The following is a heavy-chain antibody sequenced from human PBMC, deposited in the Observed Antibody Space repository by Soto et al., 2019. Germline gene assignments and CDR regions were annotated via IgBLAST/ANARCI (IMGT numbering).Heavy chain of an antibody. V-gene: IGHV4-31*03. J-gene: IGHJ4*02. CDR3: ARERKEDYYDSRGYYYYFDY. D-gene: IGHD3-22*01. CDR2: IYYSGST. CDR1: GGSISSGGYY. Sequence: SETLSLTCTVSGGSISSGGYYWSWIRQHPGKGLEWIWYIYYSGSTYYNPSLKSRVTISVDTSKNQFSLKLSSVTAADTAVYYCARERKEDYYDSRGYYYYFDYWGQGTLVTVSS.